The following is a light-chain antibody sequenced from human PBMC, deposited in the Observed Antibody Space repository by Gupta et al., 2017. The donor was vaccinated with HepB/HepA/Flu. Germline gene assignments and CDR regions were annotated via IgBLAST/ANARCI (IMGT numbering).Light chain of an antibody. CDR3: QTWGSGIGYA. V-gene: IGLV4-69*01. J-gene: IGLJ1*01. Sequence: GASVTLTCTLSSGHSSYAIAWHQQQPEKGPRYLMKVNSDGSHTKGDGIPDRFSGSSSGAERYLTISSLQSEDEADYYCQTWGSGIGYAFGTGTKVTVL. CDR2: VNSDGSH. CDR1: SGHSSYA.